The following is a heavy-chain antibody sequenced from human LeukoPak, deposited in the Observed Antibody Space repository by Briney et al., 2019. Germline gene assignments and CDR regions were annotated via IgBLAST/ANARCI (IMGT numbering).Heavy chain of an antibody. D-gene: IGHD6-19*01. CDR3: ARVARPSIDASGWVYFDN. CDR1: GGSLKKNY. CDR2: FYYSGST. J-gene: IGHJ4*02. Sequence: KPSETLCLSRAASGGSLKKNYMSWVRQAPRKGLGWVWHFYYSGSTNYYPSLKSRVTISVDTSKNQFSLKLNSVTAADTAVYYCARVARPSIDASGWVYFDNWGQGTLVTVSA. V-gene: IGHV4-59*01.